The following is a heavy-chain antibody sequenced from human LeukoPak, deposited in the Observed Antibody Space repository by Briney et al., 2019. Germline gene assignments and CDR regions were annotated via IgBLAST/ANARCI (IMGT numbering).Heavy chain of an antibody. Sequence: PGGSLRLPCAASGFTFSSYSMNWVRQAPGKGLEWVSSISSSSSYIYYADSVKGRFTISRDNAKNSLYLRMNSLRAEDTAVYYCARDLGGPVSHDYWGQGTLVTVSS. CDR2: ISSSSSYI. J-gene: IGHJ4*02. CDR1: GFTFSSYS. V-gene: IGHV3-21*06. CDR3: ARDLGGPVSHDY. D-gene: IGHD4-23*01.